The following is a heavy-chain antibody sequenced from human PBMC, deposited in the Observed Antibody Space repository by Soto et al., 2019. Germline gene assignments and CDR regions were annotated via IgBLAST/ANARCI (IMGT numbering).Heavy chain of an antibody. V-gene: IGHV1-18*01. CDR3: ARGLRTYPYDSSAWFDP. CDR2: ISGNTGKT. D-gene: IGHD3-22*01. CDR1: GYTFIRYG. J-gene: IGHJ5*02. Sequence: ASVKVSCKASGYTFIRYGVSWVRQAPGQGLERMGWISGNTGKTNYAQKLQGRVIMTTDTSTSTAYMELKSLTSDDTAVYYCARGLRTYPYDSSAWFDPWGQGTLVTVSS.